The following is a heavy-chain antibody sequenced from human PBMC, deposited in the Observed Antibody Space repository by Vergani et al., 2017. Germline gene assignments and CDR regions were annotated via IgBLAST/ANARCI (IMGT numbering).Heavy chain of an antibody. V-gene: IGHV3-23*01. J-gene: IGHJ4*02. CDR2: IMSDGSP. CDR3: AKDPRSSWEYYFDY. CDR1: GFDFNIYA. D-gene: IGHD6-13*01. Sequence: EVQLLESGGDLVQPGGSLRLSCTGTGFDFNIYALTWVRQAPGKGLEWVSLIMSDGSPFYADSLKGRFTVSRDRSKNTLYLQMNSLRAEDTAVYYCAKDPRSSWEYYFDYWGQGTLVTVSS.